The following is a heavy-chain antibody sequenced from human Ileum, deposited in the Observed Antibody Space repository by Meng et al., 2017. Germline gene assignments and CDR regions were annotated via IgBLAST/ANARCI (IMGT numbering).Heavy chain of an antibody. Sequence: VQLVHAGAEVKKPGGSVKVSCKASGYTFTSCGLSWVRPAPGQGLEWMGWISPYNGNTNYAQKVQGRLTVTTDTSTSTAYMELRSLRSADTAVYYCARGDSSNRGFDYWGQGTLVTVSS. CDR3: ARGDSSNRGFDY. CDR1: GYTFTSCG. D-gene: IGHD6-19*01. CDR2: ISPYNGNT. J-gene: IGHJ4*02. V-gene: IGHV1-18*01.